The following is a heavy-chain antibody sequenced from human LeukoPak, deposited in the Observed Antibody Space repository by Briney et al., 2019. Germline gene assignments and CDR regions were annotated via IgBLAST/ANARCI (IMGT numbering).Heavy chain of an antibody. Sequence: GGSLRLSCAASGFTVSSNYMSWVRQAPGKVLEWVSAISGSGGSTYYADSVKGRFTISRDNSKDTLYLQMNSLRAEDTAVYYCAKDLGSGWDHYYYYYMDVWGKGTTVTISS. J-gene: IGHJ6*03. CDR2: ISGSGGST. CDR1: GFTVSSNY. D-gene: IGHD6-19*01. CDR3: AKDLGSGWDHYYYYYMDV. V-gene: IGHV3-23*01.